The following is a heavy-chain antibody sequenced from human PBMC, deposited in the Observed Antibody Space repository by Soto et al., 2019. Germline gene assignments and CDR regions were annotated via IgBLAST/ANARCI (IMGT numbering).Heavy chain of an antibody. J-gene: IGHJ6*03. V-gene: IGHV1-18*01. CDR1: GYTFTSYG. D-gene: IGHD6-6*01. Sequence: ASVKVSCKASGYTFTSYGISWVRQAPGQGLKWMGWSIAYNGKTKYEQNPQGRVTMTTDTSTSTAYMELRSLRSDDTAVYYCGYSSSSYYYYYYMDVWGKGTTVNVSS. CDR3: GYSSSSYYYYYYMDV. CDR2: SIAYNGKT.